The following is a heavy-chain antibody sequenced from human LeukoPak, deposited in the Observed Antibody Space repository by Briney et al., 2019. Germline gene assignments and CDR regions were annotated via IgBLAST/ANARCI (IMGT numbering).Heavy chain of an antibody. V-gene: IGHV3-23*01. CDR3: AKDRRFLEWLLGDY. CDR2: ISGSGGST. J-gene: IGHJ4*02. D-gene: IGHD3-3*01. Sequence: GGSLRLSCAASGFAFSSYAMSWVRQAPGKGLEWVSAISGSGGSTYYADSVKGRFTISRDNSKNTLYLQMNSLRAEDTAVYYCAKDRRFLEWLLGDYWGQGTLVTVSS. CDR1: GFAFSSYA.